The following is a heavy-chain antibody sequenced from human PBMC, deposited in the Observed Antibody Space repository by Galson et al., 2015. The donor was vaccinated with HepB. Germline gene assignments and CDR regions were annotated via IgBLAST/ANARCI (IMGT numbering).Heavy chain of an antibody. D-gene: IGHD3-10*01. J-gene: IGHJ4*02. Sequence: FQGRVTITRDTSASTAYMELSSLRSEDTAVYYCARVLVRGVIDFVVGSNPYFDYWGQGTLVTVSS. V-gene: IGHV1-3*01. CDR3: ARVLVRGVIDFVVGSNPYFDY.